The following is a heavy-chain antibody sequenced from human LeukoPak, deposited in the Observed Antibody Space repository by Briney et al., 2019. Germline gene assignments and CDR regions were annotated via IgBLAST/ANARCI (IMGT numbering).Heavy chain of an antibody. V-gene: IGHV1-18*01. Sequence: ASVKVSCTASGYTFTSYGISWVRQAPGQGLEWMGWISAYNGNTNYAHKLQGRVTMTTDTSTSTAYMELRSLRSDDTAVYYCARDGEGYCSSTSCYGTYWGQGTLVTVSS. CDR1: GYTFTSYG. CDR3: ARDGEGYCSSTSCYGTY. J-gene: IGHJ4*02. D-gene: IGHD2-2*01. CDR2: ISAYNGNT.